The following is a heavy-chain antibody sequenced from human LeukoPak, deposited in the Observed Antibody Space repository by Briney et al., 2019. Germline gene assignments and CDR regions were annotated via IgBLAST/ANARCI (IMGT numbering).Heavy chain of an antibody. J-gene: IGHJ5*02. D-gene: IGHD2-15*01. Sequence: PGGSLRLSCAASGFTFSNYFMHWVRQAPGKGLVWVSRINGDGTTTMYADSVKGRFTISRDNAKNTLYLQMNSLRDEDTAVYYCARRVDATRWFDPWGQGTLVTVSS. V-gene: IGHV3-74*03. CDR3: ARRVDATRWFDP. CDR2: INGDGTTT. CDR1: GFTFSNYF.